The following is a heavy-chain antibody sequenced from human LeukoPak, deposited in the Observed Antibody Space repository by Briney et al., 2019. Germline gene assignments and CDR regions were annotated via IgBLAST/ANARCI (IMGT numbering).Heavy chain of an antibody. J-gene: IGHJ4*02. CDR3: ARDYDLYYYDSSGYHDGRFDY. V-gene: IGHV1-18*01. CDR2: ISAYNGNT. CDR1: GYTFTSYG. Sequence: ASVKVSCKASGYTFTSYGISWVRQAPGQGFEWMGWISAYNGNTNYAQKLQGRVTMTTDTSTSTAYMELRSLRSDDTAVYYCARDYDLYYYDSSGYHDGRFDYWGQGTLVTVSS. D-gene: IGHD3-22*01.